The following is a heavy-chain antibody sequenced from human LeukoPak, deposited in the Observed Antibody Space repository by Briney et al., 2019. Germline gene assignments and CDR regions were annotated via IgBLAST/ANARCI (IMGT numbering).Heavy chain of an antibody. J-gene: IGHJ4*02. CDR2: IYNSEST. CDR3: ARLSWDYYGSGSS. Sequence: KPSQTLSLTCTVSGGSISSGGYYWSWIRQHPGKGLEWIGYIYNSESTYYNPSLKSRVSISVDTSKNQFSLKLTSVTAADTAVYYCARLSWDYYGSGSSWGQGTLVTVSS. D-gene: IGHD3-10*01. CDR1: GGSISSGGYY. V-gene: IGHV4-31*03.